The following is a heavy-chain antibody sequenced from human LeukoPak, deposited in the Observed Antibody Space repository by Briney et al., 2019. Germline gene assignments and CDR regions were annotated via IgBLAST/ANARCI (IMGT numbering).Heavy chain of an antibody. CDR3: AGLPRYNWNEPLDY. J-gene: IGHJ4*02. CDR1: GYTFTDYY. D-gene: IGHD1-20*01. V-gene: IGHV1-2*02. Sequence: ASVKVSCKASGYTFTDYYIHWVRQAPGQGLEWMGCIKPNSGGTKYAQTFQGRVTMTGDTSINTAYVELSRLTYDDTAVYYCAGLPRYNWNEPLDYWGQGTLVTVSS. CDR2: IKPNSGGT.